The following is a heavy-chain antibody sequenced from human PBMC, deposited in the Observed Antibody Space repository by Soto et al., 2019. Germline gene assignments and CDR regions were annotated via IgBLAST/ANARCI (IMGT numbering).Heavy chain of an antibody. J-gene: IGHJ4*02. D-gene: IGHD3-10*01. CDR2: IKQDGSEK. CDR1: GFTFSSYW. V-gene: IGHV3-7*03. CDR3: ARGRMVRGTLTGYFDY. Sequence: GSLRLSCAASGFTFSSYWMIWVRQARRKGPRGVANIKQDGSEKYYVDSVKGRFTISRNNAKDSLYLQMNSLRAEDKAVYYCARGRMVRGTLTGYFDYWGQGTLVTVSS.